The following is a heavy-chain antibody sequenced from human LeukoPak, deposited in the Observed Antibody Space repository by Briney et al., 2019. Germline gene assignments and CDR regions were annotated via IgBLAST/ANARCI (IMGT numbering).Heavy chain of an antibody. CDR2: ISGDGGGT. V-gene: IGHV3-43*02. CDR1: GFTFDDCA. Sequence: PGGSLRLSCAASGFTFDDCAMHWVRQAPGKGLEWISLISGDGGGTYYADSVKGRFTISRDNSKNSLYPQMNSLRTEDTALYYCAKARVGSKWDSVDYWGQGILVTVSS. D-gene: IGHD1-26*01. J-gene: IGHJ4*02. CDR3: AKARVGSKWDSVDY.